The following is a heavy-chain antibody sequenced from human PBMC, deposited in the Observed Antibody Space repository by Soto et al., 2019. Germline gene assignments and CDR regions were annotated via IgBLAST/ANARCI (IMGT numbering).Heavy chain of an antibody. CDR3: ARVLDDYSNYVYYFDY. D-gene: IGHD4-4*01. Sequence: PSETLSLTCAVYGGSFSGYYWSWIRQPPGKGLEWIGEINHSGSTNYNPSLKSRVTISVDTSKNQFSLKLSSVTAADTAVYYCARVLDDYSNYVYYFDYWGQGTLVTVSS. V-gene: IGHV4-34*01. CDR1: GGSFSGYY. CDR2: INHSGST. J-gene: IGHJ4*02.